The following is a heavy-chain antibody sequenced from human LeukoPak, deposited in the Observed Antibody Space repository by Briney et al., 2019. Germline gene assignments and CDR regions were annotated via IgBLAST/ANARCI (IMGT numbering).Heavy chain of an antibody. J-gene: IGHJ2*01. CDR2: IYSGGST. Sequence: GGSLRLSCAASGFTVSSNYMSWIRQAPGKGLEWVSDIYSGGSTYYADSVKGRFTISRDNSKNKLYLQMNSLRAEDTAVYYCASGYSYWYFDLWGRGTLVTVSS. D-gene: IGHD5-18*01. V-gene: IGHV3-66*01. CDR1: GFTVSSNY. CDR3: ASGYSYWYFDL.